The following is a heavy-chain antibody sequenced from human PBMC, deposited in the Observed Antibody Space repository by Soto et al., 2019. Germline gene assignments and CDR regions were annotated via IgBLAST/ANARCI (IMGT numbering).Heavy chain of an antibody. D-gene: IGHD5-12*01. J-gene: IGHJ6*02. Sequence: KPSETLSLTCTVSGGSVSSGSYYWSWIRQPPGKGLEWIGYIYYSGSTNYNPSLKSRVTISVDTSKNQFSLKLSSVTAADTAVYYCARDRWLQFGGYYYYGMDVWGQGTTVTVSS. CDR1: GGSVSSGSYY. CDR2: IYYSGST. V-gene: IGHV4-61*01. CDR3: ARDRWLQFGGYYYYGMDV.